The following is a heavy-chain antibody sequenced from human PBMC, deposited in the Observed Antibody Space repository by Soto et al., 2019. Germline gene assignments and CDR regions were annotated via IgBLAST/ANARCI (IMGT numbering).Heavy chain of an antibody. CDR1: GGSISSGGYY. CDR2: IYYSGST. V-gene: IGHV4-31*03. D-gene: IGHD4-17*01. CDR3: ARWPGAPTVTTGGRWYFDL. J-gene: IGHJ2*01. Sequence: QVQLQESGPGLVKPSQTLSLTCTVSGGSISSGGYYWSWIRQHPGKGLEWIGYIYYSGSTYYNPHLKGRVTISVERSKNQFSLRLSSVSAADTAVYCCARWPGAPTVTTGGRWYFDLWGRGTLVTVSS.